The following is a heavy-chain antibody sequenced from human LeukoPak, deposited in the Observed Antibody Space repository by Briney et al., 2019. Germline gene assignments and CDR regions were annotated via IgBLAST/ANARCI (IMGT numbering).Heavy chain of an antibody. D-gene: IGHD3-3*01. V-gene: IGHV3-23*01. CDR2: ISGSGGST. J-gene: IGHJ4*02. CDR1: GFTVSSNY. Sequence: GGSLRLSCAASGFTVSSNYMSWVRQAPGKGLEWVSAISGSGGSTYYADSVKGRFTISRDNSKNTLYLQMNSLRAEDTAVYYCAKGPRFLEWSSYYFDYWGQGTLVTVSS. CDR3: AKGPRFLEWSSYYFDY.